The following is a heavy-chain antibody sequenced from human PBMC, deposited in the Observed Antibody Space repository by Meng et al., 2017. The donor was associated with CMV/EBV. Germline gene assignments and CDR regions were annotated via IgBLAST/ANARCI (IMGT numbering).Heavy chain of an antibody. V-gene: IGHV1-69*05. J-gene: IGHJ6*02. CDR1: GGTFSSYA. Sequence: SVKVSCKASGGTFSSYAISWVRQAPGQGLEWMGGIIPIFGTANYAQKFQGRATITTDESTSTAYMELSSLRSEDTAVYYCARGYCSSTSCYTSYYYYGMDVWGQGTTVTVSS. D-gene: IGHD2-2*02. CDR2: IIPIFGTA. CDR3: ARGYCSSTSCYTSYYYYGMDV.